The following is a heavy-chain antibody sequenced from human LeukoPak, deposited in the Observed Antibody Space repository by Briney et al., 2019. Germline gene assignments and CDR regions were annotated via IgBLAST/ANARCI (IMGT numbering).Heavy chain of an antibody. Sequence: GGSLRLSCAASGFTFSSYSMNWVRQAPGKGLEWVSSISSSSSYIYYADSVKGRFTISRDNAENSLYLQMNSLRVEDAAFYYCARDLAYSRLDYWGQGMLVTVSS. J-gene: IGHJ4*02. CDR1: GFTFSSYS. CDR2: ISSSSSYI. D-gene: IGHD5-18*01. V-gene: IGHV3-21*01. CDR3: ARDLAYSRLDY.